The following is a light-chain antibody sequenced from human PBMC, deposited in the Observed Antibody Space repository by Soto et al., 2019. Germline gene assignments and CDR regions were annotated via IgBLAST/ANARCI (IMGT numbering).Light chain of an antibody. CDR1: SSDVGGYNY. Sequence: QSALTQPASVSGSPGQSITISCTGTSSDVGGYNYVSWYQQHPGKTPQLMIYDVSNRPSGVSNRFSGYKSGNTASLTISGLQAEDEADYYCSSYTSSSTPYVFGTGTQLTVL. CDR2: DVS. J-gene: IGLJ1*01. V-gene: IGLV2-14*01. CDR3: SSYTSSSTPYV.